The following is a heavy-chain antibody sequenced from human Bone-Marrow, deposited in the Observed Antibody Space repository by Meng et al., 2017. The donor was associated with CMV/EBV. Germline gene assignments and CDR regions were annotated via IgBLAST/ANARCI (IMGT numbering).Heavy chain of an antibody. CDR1: GGSFSGYY. CDR2: INHSGNT. CDR3: ATVGLGMNWFDP. V-gene: IGHV4-34*01. Sequence: QWLRQQCAAGLLKPSEPLSPTCAVDGGSFSGYYWSWIRQPPGKGLEWIAEINHSGNTNYNPSLKSRVTISVDTSKNQFSLKLSSVTAADTAVYYCATVGLGMNWFDPWGQGTLVTVSS. J-gene: IGHJ5*02.